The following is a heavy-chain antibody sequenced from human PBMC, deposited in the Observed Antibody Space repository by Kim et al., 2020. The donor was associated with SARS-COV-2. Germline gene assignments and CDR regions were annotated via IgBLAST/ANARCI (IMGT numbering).Heavy chain of an antibody. CDR1: GYTFTGYY. CDR3: ARTIAVASYNWFDP. J-gene: IGHJ5*02. CDR2: INPNSGGT. Sequence: ASVKVSCKASGYTFTGYYMHWVRQAPGQGLEWMGWINPNSGGTNYAQKFQGRVTMTRDTSISTAYMELSRLRSDDTAVYYCARTIAVASYNWFDPWGQGTLVTVSS. D-gene: IGHD6-19*01. V-gene: IGHV1-2*02.